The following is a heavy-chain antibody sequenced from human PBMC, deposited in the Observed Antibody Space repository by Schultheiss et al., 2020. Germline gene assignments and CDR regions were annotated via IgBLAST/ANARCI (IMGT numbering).Heavy chain of an antibody. CDR2: IYYSGST. D-gene: IGHD6-19*01. CDR1: GGSVSSGSYY. Sequence: SETLSLTCTVSGGSVSSGSYYWSWIRQPPGKGLEWIGYIYYSGSTNYNPSLKSRVTISVDTSKNQFSLKLSSVTAADTAVYYCARDEGIAVASYYYYGMDVWGQGTTVTVAS. J-gene: IGHJ6*02. V-gene: IGHV4-61*01. CDR3: ARDEGIAVASYYYYGMDV.